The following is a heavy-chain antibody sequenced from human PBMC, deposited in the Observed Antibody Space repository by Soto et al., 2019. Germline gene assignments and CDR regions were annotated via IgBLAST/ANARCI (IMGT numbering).Heavy chain of an antibody. Sequence: EVQLVESGGGLVQPGGSLRLSCAASGFTFSSYSMNWVRQAPGKGLEWVSYISSSSSTIYYADSVKGRFTISRDNAKNSLYLQMNSLRAEDTAVYYCARVYYDSSGYYDLNYFDYWGQGTLVTVSS. CDR2: ISSSSSTI. V-gene: IGHV3-48*01. D-gene: IGHD3-22*01. J-gene: IGHJ4*02. CDR1: GFTFSSYS. CDR3: ARVYYDSSGYYDLNYFDY.